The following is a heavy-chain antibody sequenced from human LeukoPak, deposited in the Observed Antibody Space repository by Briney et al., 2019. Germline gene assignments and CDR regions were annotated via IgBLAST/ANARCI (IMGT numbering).Heavy chain of an antibody. CDR2: IRSKAYGGTT. CDR1: GFTFGDYA. D-gene: IGHD5-24*01. CDR3: SREMATIGEFDY. J-gene: IGHJ4*02. Sequence: PGRSLRLSCTASGFTFGDYAMSWVRQAPGKGLEWVGFIRSKAYGGTTEYAASVKGRFTISRDDSKSIAYLQMNSLKTEDTAVYYCSREMATIGEFDYWGQGTLVTVSS. V-gene: IGHV3-49*04.